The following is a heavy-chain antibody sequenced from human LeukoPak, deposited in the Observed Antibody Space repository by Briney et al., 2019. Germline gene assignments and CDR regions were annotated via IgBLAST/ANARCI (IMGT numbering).Heavy chain of an antibody. Sequence: PGGSLRLSCAASGFTFSSYEMNWVRQAPGKGLEWISYISSSGSSMQYADSVRGRFTISRDNAKNSLYLQLNSLRAEDTAVYYCARDFWSGFFSLGYWGQGTLVTVSS. CDR1: GFTFSSYE. CDR3: ARDFWSGFFSLGY. D-gene: IGHD3-3*01. J-gene: IGHJ4*02. V-gene: IGHV3-48*03. CDR2: ISSSGSSM.